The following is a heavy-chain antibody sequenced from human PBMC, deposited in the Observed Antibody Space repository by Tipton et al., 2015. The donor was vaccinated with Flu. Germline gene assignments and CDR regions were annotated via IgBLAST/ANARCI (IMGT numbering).Heavy chain of an antibody. CDR3: ARDRVGDYSGFDP. J-gene: IGHJ5*02. CDR1: VGSVSSYY. CDR2: IYTSGST. Sequence: LRLSCTISVGSVSSYYWTWVRQPPGKGLEWIGRIYTSGSTNYNPSLKSRVTISVDTSKNQFSLKLSSVTAADTPVYYCARDRVGDYSGFDPWGQGTLVTVSS. D-gene: IGHD4-17*01. V-gene: IGHV4-4*08.